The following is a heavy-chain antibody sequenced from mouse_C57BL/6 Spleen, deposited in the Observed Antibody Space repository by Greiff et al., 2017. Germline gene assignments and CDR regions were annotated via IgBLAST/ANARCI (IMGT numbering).Heavy chain of an antibody. CDR1: GFTFSDYG. CDR3: ARNWDEDYYAMDY. CDR2: ISNLAYSI. D-gene: IGHD4-1*01. Sequence: EVKLMESGGGLVQPGGSLKLSCAASGFTFSDYGMAWVRQAPRKGPAWVAFISNLAYSIYYADTVTGRFTISRENAKNTLYLEMSSLRSEDTAMYYCARNWDEDYYAMDYWGQGTSVTVSS. V-gene: IGHV5-15*01. J-gene: IGHJ4*01.